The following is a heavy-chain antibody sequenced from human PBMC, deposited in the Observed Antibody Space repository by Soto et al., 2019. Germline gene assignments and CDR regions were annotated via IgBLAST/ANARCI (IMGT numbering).Heavy chain of an antibody. V-gene: IGHV3-21*01. J-gene: IGHJ4*02. CDR3: ARESEDLTSNFDY. Sequence: GGSLRLSCAASGFTFTRYSVNWVRQAPGKGLEWVSSISSTTNYIYYADSMKGRFTVSRDNAKNSVYLEMNSLSAEDTAVYYCARESEDLTSNFDYWGQGTLVTVSS. CDR2: ISSTTNYI. CDR1: GFTFTRYS.